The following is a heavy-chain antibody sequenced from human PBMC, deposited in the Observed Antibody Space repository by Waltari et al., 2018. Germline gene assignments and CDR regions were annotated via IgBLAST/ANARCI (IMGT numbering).Heavy chain of an antibody. CDR2: INQDGSEK. J-gene: IGHJ5*02. CDR3: ARGVASMIRGVVDWFDP. CDR1: GFSFSSYW. Sequence: EVQLVESGGGWVQPGGSLRLSWAASGFSFSSYWMRWVRQAPGKGLEWVANINQDGSEKHYVDSVKGRFTVSRDNAKSSLYLQMNSLRADDTAVYYCARGVASMIRGVVDWFDPWGQGTLVTVSS. V-gene: IGHV3-7*01. D-gene: IGHD3-10*01.